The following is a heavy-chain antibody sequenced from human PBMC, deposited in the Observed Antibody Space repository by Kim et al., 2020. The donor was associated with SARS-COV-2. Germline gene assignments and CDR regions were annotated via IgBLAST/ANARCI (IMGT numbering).Heavy chain of an antibody. V-gene: IGHV3-48*02. CDR2: ISSSSSAI. Sequence: GGSLRLSCAASGFSFSSHSMNWVRQAPGKGLEWVSYISSSSSAIYYADSVKGRFTISRDNPKNSLYLQMNSLTDEDTAVYYCAPDPRLFNLDSWCQGTLVTVSS. CDR3: APDPRLFNLDS. CDR1: GFSFSSHS. D-gene: IGHD2-21*01. J-gene: IGHJ4*02.